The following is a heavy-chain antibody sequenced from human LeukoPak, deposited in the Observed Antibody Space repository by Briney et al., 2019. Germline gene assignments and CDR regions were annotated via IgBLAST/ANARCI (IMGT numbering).Heavy chain of an antibody. J-gene: IGHJ6*02. CDR2: ISGDSGST. Sequence: GGSLRLSCAASGFTFDDYAMHWVRQAPGKGLEWVSLISGDSGSTHYADSVKGRFTISRDNCKNSLYLQMNSLRTEDTALYYCAKDSSGYYYYYYYGMDVWGQGTTVTVSS. D-gene: IGHD3-22*01. CDR1: GFTFDDYA. CDR3: AKDSSGYYYYYYYGMDV. V-gene: IGHV3-43*02.